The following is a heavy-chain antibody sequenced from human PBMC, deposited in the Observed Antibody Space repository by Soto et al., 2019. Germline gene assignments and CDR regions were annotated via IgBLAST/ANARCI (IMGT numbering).Heavy chain of an antibody. Sequence: GGSLRLSCAASGFTFSSYEMNWVRQSPGKGLEWVSYISSSGSTIYYADSVKGRFTISRDNAKNSLYLQMNSLRAEDTAVYYCARVAAAGRDAFDIWGQGTMVTVSS. V-gene: IGHV3-48*03. CDR2: ISSSGSTI. D-gene: IGHD6-13*01. CDR1: GFTFSSYE. J-gene: IGHJ3*02. CDR3: ARVAAAGRDAFDI.